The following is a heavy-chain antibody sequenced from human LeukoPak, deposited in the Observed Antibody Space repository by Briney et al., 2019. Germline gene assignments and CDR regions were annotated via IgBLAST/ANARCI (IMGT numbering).Heavy chain of an antibody. CDR2: ISSSSSYI. V-gene: IGHV3-21*01. CDR1: GFTFSSYS. J-gene: IGHJ5*02. CDR3: AGDHMVPTVSFDA. Sequence: GGSLRLSCAAPGFTFSSYSTNCVRQAPGKGLEWVSSISSSSSYIYYADSVKGRFTISRDNAKNSLYLQMNSLRAEDTAVYYCAGDHMVPTVSFDAWGQGTLVTVSS. D-gene: IGHD4/OR15-4a*01.